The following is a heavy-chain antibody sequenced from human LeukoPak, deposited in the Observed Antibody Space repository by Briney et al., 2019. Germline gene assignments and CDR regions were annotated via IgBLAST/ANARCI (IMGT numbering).Heavy chain of an antibody. CDR1: GYTFTSYG. J-gene: IGHJ6*03. D-gene: IGHD6-19*01. V-gene: IGHV1-18*01. CDR3: ARVENVYSSGRYYYYYYMDV. CDR2: ISAYNGNT. Sequence: GASVKVSCKASGYTFTSYGISWVRQAPGQGLEWMGWISAYNGNTNYAQKLQGRVTMTSDTSTSTAYMELRSLRSDDTAVYYCARVENVYSSGRYYYYYYMDVWGKGTTVTVSS.